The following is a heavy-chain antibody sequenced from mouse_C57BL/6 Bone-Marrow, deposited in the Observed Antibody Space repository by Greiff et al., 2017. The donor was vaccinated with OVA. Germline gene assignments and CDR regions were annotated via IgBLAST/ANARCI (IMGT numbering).Heavy chain of an antibody. CDR3: TSHDYDAAWFAY. CDR2: IDPETGGT. CDR1: GYTFTDYE. J-gene: IGHJ3*01. D-gene: IGHD2-4*01. Sequence: VKLQESGAELVRPGASVTLSCKASGYTFTDYEMHWVKQTPVHGLEWIGAIDPETGGTAYNQKFKGKAILTADKSSSTAYMELRTLTSEDSAFYYCTSHDYDAAWFAYWGQGTLVTVSA. V-gene: IGHV1-15*01.